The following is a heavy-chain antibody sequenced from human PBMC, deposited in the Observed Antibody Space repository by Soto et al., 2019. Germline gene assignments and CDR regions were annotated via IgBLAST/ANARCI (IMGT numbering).Heavy chain of an antibody. J-gene: IGHJ1*01. V-gene: IGHV2-5*02. CDR2: IYWDDTK. CDR1: GFSLSSSGVG. Sequence: QITLKESGPTLVKPTQTLTLICTFSGFSLSSSGVGVGWIRQPPGKALEWVALIYWDDTKRYSPSLKSGLTITKDTSKDQVVLTMTNMDPVDTATYYCAHIRVTMIVGAGYFQHWGQDTLVTVSS. CDR3: AHIRVTMIVGAGYFQH. D-gene: IGHD3-22*01.